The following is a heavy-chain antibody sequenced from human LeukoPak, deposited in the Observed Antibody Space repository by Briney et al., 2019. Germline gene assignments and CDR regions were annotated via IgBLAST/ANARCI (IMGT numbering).Heavy chain of an antibody. V-gene: IGHV4-34*01. CDR3: ARARFIVVVPAAIDIDAFDI. D-gene: IGHD2-2*01. CDR2: INHSGST. Sequence: SETLSLTCAVYGGAFSGYYWSWIRQPPGKGLEWIGEINHSGSTNYNPSLKSRVTISVDTSKNQFSLKLSSVTAADTAVYYCARARFIVVVPAAIDIDAFDIWGQGTMVTVSS. J-gene: IGHJ3*02. CDR1: GGAFSGYY.